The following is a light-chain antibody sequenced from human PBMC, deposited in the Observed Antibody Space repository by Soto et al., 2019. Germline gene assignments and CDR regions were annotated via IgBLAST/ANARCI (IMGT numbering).Light chain of an antibody. CDR2: DVS. CDR3: SSYTSSSPYV. Sequence: QSLVTQPPSLSGSPGQSITISCTGTRSEVGGYNYVSWYQQHPGKAPKLMIYDVSNRPSGVSNRFSGSKSGNTASLTISGLQAEDEADYYCSSYTSSSPYVFGTGTKVTVL. V-gene: IGLV2-14*01. CDR1: RSEVGGYNY. J-gene: IGLJ1*01.